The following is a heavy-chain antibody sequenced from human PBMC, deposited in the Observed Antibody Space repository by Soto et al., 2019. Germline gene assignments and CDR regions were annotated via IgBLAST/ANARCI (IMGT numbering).Heavy chain of an antibody. CDR1: GXXXXXXX. CDR3: AVSYGSGSYLFDY. J-gene: IGHJ4*02. D-gene: IGHD3-10*01. Sequence: VKKPGTSVKVXXXXSGXXXXXXXVXWXXXXXXXXXEXIGWIVVGSGNTNYAQKFQERVTITRDMSTSTAYMELSSLRSEDTAVYYCAVSYGSGSYLFDYWGQGTLVTVSS. CDR2: IVVGSGNT. V-gene: IGHV1-58*01.